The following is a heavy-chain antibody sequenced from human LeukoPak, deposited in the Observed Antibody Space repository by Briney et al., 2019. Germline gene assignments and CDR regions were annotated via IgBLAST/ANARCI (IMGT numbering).Heavy chain of an antibody. CDR1: GFTFNNYA. Sequence: PGGSLRLSCAPSGFTFNNYAMSWVRQAPGKGLEWVSAITSGGSTFYADSVKGRFTISRDNSKNTLYLQMNSLRAEDTAVYYCAKGPISNWFDPWGQGTLVTVSS. CDR2: ITSGGST. CDR3: AKGPISNWFDP. V-gene: IGHV3-23*01. J-gene: IGHJ5*02.